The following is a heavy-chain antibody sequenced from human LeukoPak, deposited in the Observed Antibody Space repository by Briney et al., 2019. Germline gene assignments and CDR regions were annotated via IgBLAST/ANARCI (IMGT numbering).Heavy chain of an antibody. V-gene: IGHV4-59*08. J-gene: IGHJ4*02. CDR3: ARHSGSSPHYFDY. Sequence: SETLSLTCTVSGGSINYYYWSWHRQPPGKGLEWIGFIFYTGSTHYKSSLTSRVTISVDTSKNQFSLRLSSVTAADTAVYYCARHSGSSPHYFDYWGQGTLVTVSS. D-gene: IGHD1-26*01. CDR1: GGSINYYY. CDR2: IFYTGST.